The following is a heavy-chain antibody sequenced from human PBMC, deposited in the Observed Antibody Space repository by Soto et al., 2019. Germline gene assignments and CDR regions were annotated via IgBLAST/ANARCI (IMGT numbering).Heavy chain of an antibody. J-gene: IGHJ6*02. D-gene: IGHD6-13*01. Sequence: GASVKVSCKASGYTFTSYAMHWVRQAPGQRLEWMGWINAGNGNTKYSQKFQGRVTITRDTSASTAYMQLSSLRSEDTAVYYCARASGIAAAGPAFYYYGMDVWGRGTTVTVSS. CDR3: ARASGIAAAGPAFYYYGMDV. V-gene: IGHV1-3*01. CDR2: INAGNGNT. CDR1: GYTFTSYA.